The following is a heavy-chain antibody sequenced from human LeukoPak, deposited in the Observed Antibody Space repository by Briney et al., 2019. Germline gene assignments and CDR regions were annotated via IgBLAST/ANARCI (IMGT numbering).Heavy chain of an antibody. CDR1: GGSISSGGYY. V-gene: IGHV4-31*03. Sequence: PSETLSLTCTVSGGSISSGGYYWSWIRQHPGKGLEWIVYIYYSGSTYYNPSLKSRVTISVDTSKNQFSLKLSSVTAADTAVYYCARGSYYYGSGSYYYFDYWGQGTLVTVSS. D-gene: IGHD3-10*01. CDR3: ARGSYYYGSGSYYYFDY. CDR2: IYYSGST. J-gene: IGHJ4*02.